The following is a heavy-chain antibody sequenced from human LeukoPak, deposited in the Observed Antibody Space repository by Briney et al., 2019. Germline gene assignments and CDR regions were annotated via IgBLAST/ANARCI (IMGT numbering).Heavy chain of an antibody. CDR2: ISAYNGNT. Sequence: GASEKVSCKASGYTFTSYGISWVRQAPGQGLEWMGWISAYNGNTNYAQKLQGRVTMTTDTSTSTAYMELRSLRSDDTAVYYCARCRDGYNIFHYYYYMDVWGKGTTVTISS. CDR3: ARCRDGYNIFHYYYYMDV. V-gene: IGHV1-18*01. J-gene: IGHJ6*03. CDR1: GYTFTSYG. D-gene: IGHD5-24*01.